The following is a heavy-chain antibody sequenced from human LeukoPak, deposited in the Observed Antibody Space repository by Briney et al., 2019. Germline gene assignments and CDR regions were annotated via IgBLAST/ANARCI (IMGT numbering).Heavy chain of an antibody. J-gene: IGHJ4*02. CDR3: ARLMTTSGWHEDY. Sequence: AGGSLRLSCAASGFTFSSYAMNWVRQAPGKGLEWVSAITNTGGSSYYSDSVKGRFTISRDNSKNTLHLQMNSLRAEDTAVYFCARLMTTSGWHEDYWGQGTLATVSS. CDR1: GFTFSSYA. V-gene: IGHV3-23*01. CDR2: ITNTGGSS. D-gene: IGHD6-19*01.